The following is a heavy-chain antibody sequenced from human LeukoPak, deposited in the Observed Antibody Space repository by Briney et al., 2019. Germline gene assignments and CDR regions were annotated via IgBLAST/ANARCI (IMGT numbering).Heavy chain of an antibody. CDR1: GFTFSSYA. CDR3: AKRYFDWYYMDV. D-gene: IGHD3-9*01. V-gene: IGHV3-23*01. Sequence: GGSLRLSCAASGFTFSSYAMSWVRQAPGKGLEWVSGISGSGDSTYYADSVKGRFTISRDNSKNTLYLQMNSLRAEDTAVYYCAKRYFDWYYMDVWGKGTTVTVSS. CDR2: ISGSGDST. J-gene: IGHJ6*03.